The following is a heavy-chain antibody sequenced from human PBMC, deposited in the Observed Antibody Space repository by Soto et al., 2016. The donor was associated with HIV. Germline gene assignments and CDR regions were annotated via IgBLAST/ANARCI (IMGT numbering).Heavy chain of an antibody. V-gene: IGHV1-8*03. J-gene: IGHJ4*02. CDR2: MNPNSGNT. Sequence: QVQLVQSGAEVKKPGASVKVSCKASEYTFTNYDINWVRQATGQGLEWMGWMNPNSGNTGYAQKFQVRVTITRNTSISTAYMELSSLRSEDTAVYYCASGEMAIHGGFDYWGQGTQVTVSS. CDR3: ASGEMAIHGGFDY. D-gene: IGHD2-2*02. CDR1: EYTFTNYD.